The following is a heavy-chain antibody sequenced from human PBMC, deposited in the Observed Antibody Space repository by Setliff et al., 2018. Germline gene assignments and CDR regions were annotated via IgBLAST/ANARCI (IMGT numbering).Heavy chain of an antibody. Sequence: GESLKISCKGSGYSFTSYWIGWVRQMPGKGLEWMGIIYPGDSDTRYSPSFQGQVTISADKSISTAYLQWSSLKASDTAMYYCARHEFAYYYDSSGYFRPRGAFDIWGQGTMGTVSS. D-gene: IGHD3-22*01. CDR2: IYPGDSDT. CDR1: GYSFTSYW. CDR3: ARHEFAYYYDSSGYFRPRGAFDI. J-gene: IGHJ3*02. V-gene: IGHV5-51*01.